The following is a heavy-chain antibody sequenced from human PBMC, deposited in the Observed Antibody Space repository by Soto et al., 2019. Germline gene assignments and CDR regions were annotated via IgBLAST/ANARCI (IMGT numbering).Heavy chain of an antibody. Sequence: PGGSLRLSWEASGFTFKYSAMNWVRQAPGKGLEWVRSISDTGASTWYAESVRGRLSISRDNSKNTLYLQMNSLRGEDTAVYYCAKGRGSGWAWYFDNWGQGTLVTVSS. CDR3: AKGRGSGWAWYFDN. V-gene: IGHV3-23*01. D-gene: IGHD6-19*01. J-gene: IGHJ4*02. CDR1: GFTFKYSA. CDR2: ISDTGAST.